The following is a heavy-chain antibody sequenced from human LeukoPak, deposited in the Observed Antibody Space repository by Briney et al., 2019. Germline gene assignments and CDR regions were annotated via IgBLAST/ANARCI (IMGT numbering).Heavy chain of an antibody. Sequence: GGSLRLSCAASGFTFSSYAMSWFRQAPGKGLEWVSAISGSGGSTYYADSVKGRFTISRDNSKNTLDLQMNSLRDEDPAVYYCAKVFAAAEEHFAYWGQGTLVTVSS. V-gene: IGHV3-23*01. D-gene: IGHD6-13*01. CDR1: GFTFSSYA. CDR2: ISGSGGST. CDR3: AKVFAAAEEHFAY. J-gene: IGHJ4*02.